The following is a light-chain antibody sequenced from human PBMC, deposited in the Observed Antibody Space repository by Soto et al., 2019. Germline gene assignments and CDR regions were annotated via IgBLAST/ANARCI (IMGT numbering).Light chain of an antibody. Sequence: ETGLTQSPGTLSLSRGERATRSCRASQSVSSSYLAWYQQKPGQAPRLLISGASSRATGIPDRFSGSGSGTDFTLTIRRLEPEDFALYFCQQYGTSPITFGQGTRLEIK. CDR2: GAS. J-gene: IGKJ5*01. CDR1: QSVSSSY. CDR3: QQYGTSPIT. V-gene: IGKV3-20*01.